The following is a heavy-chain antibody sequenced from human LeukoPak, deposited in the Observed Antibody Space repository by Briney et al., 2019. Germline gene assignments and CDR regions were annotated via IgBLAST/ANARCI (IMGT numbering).Heavy chain of an antibody. CDR2: ISTSGGRT. CDR1: GLIFGNYA. CDR3: ANWGGVGSSSWYFGPFDY. D-gene: IGHD6-13*01. Sequence: GGSLRPSCAASGLIFGNYAMTWVRQAPAKGLEWVSTISTSGGRTHYADSVKGRFTISRDNSKNTLFLQMNSLRAEDTAVYYCANWGGVGSSSWYFGPFDYWGQGTLVTVSS. J-gene: IGHJ4*02. V-gene: IGHV3-23*01.